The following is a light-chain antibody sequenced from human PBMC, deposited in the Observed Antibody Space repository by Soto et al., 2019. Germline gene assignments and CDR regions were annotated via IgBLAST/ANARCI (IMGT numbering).Light chain of an antibody. CDR3: QQYNSWPLT. V-gene: IGKV3D-15*01. J-gene: IGKJ4*01. CDR1: QSVSSD. Sequence: EIVMTQSPATLSVSPGERATLSCRASQSVSSDLAWYQQKPGQAPRLLIYDISTRATGVPTRFSGSGSGTEFTLTISSLQSEDCAVYYCQQYNSWPLTFGEGTKVDI. CDR2: DIS.